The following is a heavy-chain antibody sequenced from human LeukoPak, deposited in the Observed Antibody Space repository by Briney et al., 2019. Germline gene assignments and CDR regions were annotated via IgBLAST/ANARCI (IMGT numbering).Heavy chain of an antibody. CDR3: ARLGAAAATDH. V-gene: IGHV4-59*08. Sequence: SETLSLTCTVSGASITSYYWTWIRQPPGKGLEWIGYVYYSGSTFYTPSLKSRVTISVDTSKNQFSLKLRSVTAADTALYYCARLGAAAATDHWGPGTLVIVSS. J-gene: IGHJ4*02. CDR1: GASITSYY. D-gene: IGHD2-2*01. CDR2: VYYSGST.